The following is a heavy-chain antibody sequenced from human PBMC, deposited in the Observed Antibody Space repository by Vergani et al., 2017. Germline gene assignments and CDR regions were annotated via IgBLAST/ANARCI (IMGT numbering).Heavy chain of an antibody. V-gene: IGHV1-69*11. D-gene: IGHD2-2*01. J-gene: IGHJ6*02. Sequence: QVQLVQCGAEAKKPGSSVTVSCKASGGTFSSDAISWGRQAPGQGVEWMGGIIPILGTANYAQKFQGRVTITADESTSTAYMGLSSLRSEDTAVYYCAGTAARSYYFFFYCIYVWGQGTTVTVS. CDR1: GGTFSSDA. CDR3: AGTAARSYYFFFYCIYV. CDR2: IIPILGTA.